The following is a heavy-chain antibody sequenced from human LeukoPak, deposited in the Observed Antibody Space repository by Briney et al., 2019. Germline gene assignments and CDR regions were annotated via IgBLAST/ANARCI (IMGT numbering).Heavy chain of an antibody. CDR1: GYTLTELS. CDR2: INSSGDYT. V-gene: IGHV1-46*01. Sequence: ASVKVSCKVSGYTLTELSMHWVRQAPGQGLEWMGIINSSGDYTSYAQKFQGRVTMTRDTSTSTLYMELSSLRSEDTAVYYCARESDPYYFDYWGQGTLVTVSS. CDR3: ARESDPYYFDY. J-gene: IGHJ4*02.